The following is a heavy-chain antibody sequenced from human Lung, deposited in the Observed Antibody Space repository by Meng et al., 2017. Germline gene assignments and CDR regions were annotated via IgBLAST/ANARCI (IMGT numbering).Heavy chain of an antibody. CDR3: ARDLYYYDNSGPIDY. J-gene: IGHJ4*02. Sequence: VQLVESGGGLVKPGGSLGLSCAASGFIFSSYSRNWVRQAPGKGLEWVSSFTSSTSYIYYADSVKGRFTISRDNAKNSLYLQMSSLRAEDTAVYYCARDLYYYDNSGPIDYWGQGTLVTVSS. V-gene: IGHV3-21*01. CDR2: FTSSTSYI. CDR1: GFIFSSYS. D-gene: IGHD3-22*01.